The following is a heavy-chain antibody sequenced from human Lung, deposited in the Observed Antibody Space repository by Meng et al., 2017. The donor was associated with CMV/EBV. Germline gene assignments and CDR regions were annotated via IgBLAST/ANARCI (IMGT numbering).Heavy chain of an antibody. CDR2: IYWNDDK. V-gene: IGHV2-5*01. J-gene: IGHJ4*02. CDR3: AHRDSITGTSGSLGEYYFDY. CDR1: SSGVG. D-gene: IGHD1-7*01. Sequence: SSGVGGGWIRQPPGKALEWLSLIYWNDDKRYSPFLKSRLTITKDTSKNQVVLTMTNMDLVDTATYYCAHRDSITGTSGSLGEYYFDYWGQGTLVTVSS.